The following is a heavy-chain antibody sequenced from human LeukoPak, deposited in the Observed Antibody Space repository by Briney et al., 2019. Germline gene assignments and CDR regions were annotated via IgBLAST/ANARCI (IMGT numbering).Heavy chain of an antibody. CDR2: INPSGGST. D-gene: IGHD1-1*01. CDR1: GYTFTSYY. Sequence: ASVKVSCKASGYTFTSYYMHWVRQAPGQGLEWMGIINPSGGSTSYARKFQGRVTMTRDTSTSTVYMELSSLRSEDTAVYYCARVTTAVAHFDYWGQGTLVTVSS. CDR3: ARVTTAVAHFDY. J-gene: IGHJ4*02. V-gene: IGHV1-46*01.